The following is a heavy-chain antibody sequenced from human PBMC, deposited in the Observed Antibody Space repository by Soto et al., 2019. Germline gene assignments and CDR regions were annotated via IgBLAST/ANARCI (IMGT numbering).Heavy chain of an antibody. CDR1: GFTFSVSA. Sequence: EVQLVESGGGLVQPGESLKLSCAASGFTFSVSAMHWVRQASGKGLEWVGRVRRKGNNYATAYAESVRGRFTISRDDSKNTAYLQMNSLKTADTAVYYCTRQDPVTAVENDALDFWGQGTMVTVSS. CDR2: VRRKGNNYAT. D-gene: IGHD2-21*02. V-gene: IGHV3-73*01. CDR3: TRQDPVTAVENDALDF. J-gene: IGHJ3*01.